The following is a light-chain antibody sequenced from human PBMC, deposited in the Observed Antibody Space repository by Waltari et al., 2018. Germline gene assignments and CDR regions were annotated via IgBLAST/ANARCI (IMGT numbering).Light chain of an antibody. V-gene: IGKV2-28*01. CDR3: MRALQTLYT. CDR1: QSLLHSNGYNY. Sequence: DIVMTQAPLSLPVTPGEPASISCRSSQSLLHSNGYNYLDGYQQQQRQSPQNLIYSGASRASGVPYRFSGSGSCTDFTLKISRVVADDVGIYYCMRALQTLYTFGQGTKVEIK. CDR2: SGA. J-gene: IGKJ2*01.